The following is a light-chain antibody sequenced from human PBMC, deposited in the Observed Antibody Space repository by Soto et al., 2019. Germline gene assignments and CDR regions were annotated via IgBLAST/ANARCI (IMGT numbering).Light chain of an antibody. CDR2: AIS. CDR3: QQLNSYPIT. CDR1: QSITNY. J-gene: IGKJ5*01. Sequence: IQMTQSQSSLSASVGDRVTITCRASQSITNYLNWYQQKPGKAPKLLMYAISTLQSGVPSRFGGSGSGTEFTLTISSLQPEDFATYYCQQLNSYPITFGQVTRLAIK. V-gene: IGKV1-9*01.